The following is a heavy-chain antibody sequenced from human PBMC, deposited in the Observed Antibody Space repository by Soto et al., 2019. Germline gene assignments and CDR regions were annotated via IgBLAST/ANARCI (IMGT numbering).Heavy chain of an antibody. J-gene: IGHJ4*02. D-gene: IGHD2-2*01. V-gene: IGHV4-34*01. Sequence: PSETLSLTCAVYGESRSGYYWTWIRQSPGKGLEWIGEINHSGNSNYNPALKSRLTISEDTSKSQFALKLTSVTAADTAIYYCARAAILGYQSVEVPGASQTLDYWGQGTLVTVSS. CDR1: GESRSGYY. CDR2: INHSGNS. CDR3: ARAAILGYQSVEVPGASQTLDY.